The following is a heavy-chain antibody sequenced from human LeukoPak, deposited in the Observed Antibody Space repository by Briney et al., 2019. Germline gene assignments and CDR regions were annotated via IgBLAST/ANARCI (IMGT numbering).Heavy chain of an antibody. D-gene: IGHD6-13*01. V-gene: IGHV1-18*01. J-gene: IGHJ4*02. CDR3: ARVGAAPGHFDY. CDR2: ISTDSGNT. Sequence: GASVKVSCKASDYSFAGYGISWVRQAPGQGLEWIGWISTDSGNTNYAHNLQGRITVTTETSTSTAYMELRSLRSDDTAVYYCARVGAAPGHFDYWGQGTQLTVSS. CDR1: DYSFAGYG.